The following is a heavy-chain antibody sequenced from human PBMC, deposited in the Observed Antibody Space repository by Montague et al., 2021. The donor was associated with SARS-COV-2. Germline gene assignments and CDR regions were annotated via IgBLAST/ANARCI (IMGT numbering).Heavy chain of an antibody. V-gene: IGHV4-59*01. CDR1: GASISTES. CDR2: IYDNGIV. J-gene: IGHJ3*01. D-gene: IGHD2-21*01. CDR3: ARARGGSDIFDH. Sequence: SETLSLTCSVSGASISTESWCWIRQPPAKGLEWIAYIYDNGIVNYHPSRTSRTTIAVDTSKNQLSLTLKSVSAADTAVYFCARARGGSDIFDHWGQGTMVTVSS.